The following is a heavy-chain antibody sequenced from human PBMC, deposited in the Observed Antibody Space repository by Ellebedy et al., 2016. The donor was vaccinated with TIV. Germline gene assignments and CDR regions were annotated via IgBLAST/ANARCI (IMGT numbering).Heavy chain of an antibody. J-gene: IGHJ5*02. CDR2: IYYSGTT. Sequence: MPGGSLRLSCTVSGGSISSSSYYWGWIRQPPGKGLEWIGNIYYSGTTYYNPSLKSRVTMSVDTSKSQLSLRLRSVTAADTAVYYCATSPAMATRIDHWGRGTLVTVSS. CDR3: ATSPAMATRIDH. D-gene: IGHD5-24*01. V-gene: IGHV4-39*01. CDR1: GGSISSSSYY.